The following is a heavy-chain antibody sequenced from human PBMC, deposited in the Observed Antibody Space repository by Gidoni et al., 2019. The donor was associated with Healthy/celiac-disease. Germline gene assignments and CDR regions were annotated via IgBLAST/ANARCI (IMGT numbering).Heavy chain of an antibody. J-gene: IGHJ6*03. V-gene: IGHV1-46*01. D-gene: IGHD2-2*01. CDR2: INPSGGST. Sequence: QVQLVQSGAEVKKPGASVKVSCKASGYTFPSYYMNWVRQAPGQGLEWMGIINPSGGSTSYAQKFQGRVTMTRDTSTSTVYMELSSLRSEDTAVYYCAVPPSFGDYYYMDVWGKGTTVTVSS. CDR3: AVPPSFGDYYYMDV. CDR1: GYTFPSYY.